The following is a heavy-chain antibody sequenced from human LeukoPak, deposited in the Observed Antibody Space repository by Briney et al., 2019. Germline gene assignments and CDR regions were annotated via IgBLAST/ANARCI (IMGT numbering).Heavy chain of an antibody. Sequence: PSQTLSLTCTVSGGSISSGSYYWSWIRQPAGKGLVWIGRIYTSGSTNYNPSLKSRVTISVDTSKKQFSLNLSSVTAADTAVYYCARGGLYYDILTGFDSWGQGTLVTVSS. D-gene: IGHD3-9*01. CDR2: IYTSGST. CDR3: ARGGLYYDILTGFDS. J-gene: IGHJ4*02. V-gene: IGHV4-61*02. CDR1: GGSISSGSYY.